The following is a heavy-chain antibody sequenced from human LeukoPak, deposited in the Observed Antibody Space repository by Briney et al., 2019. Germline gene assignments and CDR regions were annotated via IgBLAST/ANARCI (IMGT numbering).Heavy chain of an antibody. V-gene: IGHV3-64*01. D-gene: IGHD2-8*01. CDR2: ITSNGDNT. Sequence: GSLRLSCAASGFTFSTYAMHWVRQAPGKGLEYVSSITSNGDNTYYANSVKGRFTISRDNSKDTLYLQMGSLRPEDMAVYYCARDRAGVGDYWGQGTLVTVPS. J-gene: IGHJ4*02. CDR1: GFTFSTYA. CDR3: ARDRAGVGDY.